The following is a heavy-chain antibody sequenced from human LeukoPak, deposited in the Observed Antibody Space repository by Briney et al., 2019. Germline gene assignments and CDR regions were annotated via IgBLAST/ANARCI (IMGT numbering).Heavy chain of an antibody. CDR3: AIGYSGYDLGTFDY. CDR1: GGSISSYY. D-gene: IGHD5-12*01. Sequence: SETLSLTCTVSGGSISSYYWSWIRQPPGKGLEWIGYIYYSGSTYYNPSLKSRVTISVDTSKNQFSLRLSSVTAADTAVYYCAIGYSGYDLGTFDYWGQGTLVTVSS. V-gene: IGHV4-59*08. CDR2: IYYSGST. J-gene: IGHJ4*02.